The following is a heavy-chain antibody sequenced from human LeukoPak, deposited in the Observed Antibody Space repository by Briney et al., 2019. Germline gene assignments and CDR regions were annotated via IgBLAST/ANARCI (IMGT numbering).Heavy chain of an antibody. D-gene: IGHD4-17*01. Sequence: SQTLSLTCAVSGGSISRNSFSWDWIRQPPGKGLEWTGDIYHSGSTYYNPSLESRVTISIDRSKNQFSLKLRSVTAADTAVYYCARDRNYGDYGSYYFDHWGQGILVTVSS. V-gene: IGHV4-30-2*01. CDR3: ARDRNYGDYGSYYFDH. CDR1: GGSISRNSFS. J-gene: IGHJ4*02. CDR2: IYHSGST.